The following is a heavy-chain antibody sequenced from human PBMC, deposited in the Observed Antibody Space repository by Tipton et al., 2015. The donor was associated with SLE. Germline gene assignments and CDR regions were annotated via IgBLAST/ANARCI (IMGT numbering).Heavy chain of an antibody. CDR3: ARDQSPGHYDFWSGYLEY. CDR2: INAANGDT. Sequence: QVQLVQSGAEVKKPGSSVKASCKASGGTFSTYAISWVRQAPGQGLEWMALINAANGDTKYSEKFQGRVTITRNTPATTAYMELSGLRSEDTAVYYCARDQSPGHYDFWSGYLEYWGQGALVSVSA. V-gene: IGHV1-3*01. J-gene: IGHJ4*02. CDR1: GGTFSTYA. D-gene: IGHD3-3*01.